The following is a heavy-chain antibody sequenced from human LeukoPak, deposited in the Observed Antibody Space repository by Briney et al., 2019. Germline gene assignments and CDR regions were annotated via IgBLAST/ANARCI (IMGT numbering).Heavy chain of an antibody. CDR1: GGSISSYY. CDR2: IYYSGST. CDR3: ARGTPSSTGY. D-gene: IGHD2-2*01. Sequence: SETLSLTCTVSGGSISSYYWSWIRQPPGKGLEWIGYIYYSGSTNYNPSLKSRVTISVDTSKNQFSLKLSSVTAAGTAAYYCARGTPSSTGYWGQGTLVTVSS. V-gene: IGHV4-59*01. J-gene: IGHJ4*02.